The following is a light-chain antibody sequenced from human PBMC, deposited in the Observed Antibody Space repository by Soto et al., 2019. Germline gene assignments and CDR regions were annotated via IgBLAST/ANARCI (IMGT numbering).Light chain of an antibody. CDR1: QSISSY. Sequence: DIQMTQSPSSLSASVGDRVTITCRASQSISSYLNWYQQKPGKAPKLLIYAASSLQSGVPSRFSGSGSGTDFTLTISSLQPEDFATYYCQQSYSTPPFPVGPGTKVDIK. V-gene: IGKV1-39*01. CDR3: QQSYSTPPFP. J-gene: IGKJ3*01. CDR2: AAS.